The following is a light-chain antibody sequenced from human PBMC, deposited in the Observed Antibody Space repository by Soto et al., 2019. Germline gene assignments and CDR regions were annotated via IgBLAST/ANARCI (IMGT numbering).Light chain of an antibody. CDR3: QQYGSSPST. J-gene: IGKJ2*01. V-gene: IGKV3-20*01. Sequence: DIVLTQSPGTLSLSPGERATLSCWASQSLSTDYLAWYQQKPGQPPRLLIYGASSRATGIPDRFSGSGSGTDFTRTISRLETEDFAVYYCQQYGSSPSTFGQGTKLEIK. CDR1: QSLSTDY. CDR2: GAS.